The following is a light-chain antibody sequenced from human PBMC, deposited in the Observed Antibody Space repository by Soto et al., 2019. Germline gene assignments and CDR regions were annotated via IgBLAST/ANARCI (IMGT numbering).Light chain of an antibody. CDR2: DVS. CDR3: SSYTTSSSFV. J-gene: IGLJ3*02. V-gene: IGLV2-14*01. Sequence: QSVLTQPASVSGSPGQSITISCTGTSSDIGGYNLVSWYQQHPGKAPKLMIYDVSNRPSGVSNRFSGSKSGNTASLTISGLQAEDEADYYCSSYTTSSSFVFGGGTKLTVL. CDR1: SSDIGGYNL.